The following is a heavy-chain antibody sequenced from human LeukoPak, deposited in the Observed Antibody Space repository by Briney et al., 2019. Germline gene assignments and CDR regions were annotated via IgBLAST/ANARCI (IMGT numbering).Heavy chain of an antibody. D-gene: IGHD5-18*01. Sequence: GRSLRLSCAASGFTFSSYGMHWVRQAPGKGLEWVAVIWYDGSNKHYADSVKGRFTISRDNSKNTLYLQMNSLRAEDTAVYYCARDHMDTAMVIYYYYGMDVWGQGTTVTVSS. CDR3: ARDHMDTAMVIYYYYGMDV. CDR2: IWYDGSNK. J-gene: IGHJ6*02. CDR1: GFTFSSYG. V-gene: IGHV3-33*01.